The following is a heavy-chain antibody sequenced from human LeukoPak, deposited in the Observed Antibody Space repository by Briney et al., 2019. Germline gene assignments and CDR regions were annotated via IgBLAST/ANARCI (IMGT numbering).Heavy chain of an antibody. CDR3: ARRSGSFQGDYNFDY. CDR2: IYPGDSDT. CDR1: GYTFTSYW. Sequence: GGSLKISCKGSGYTFTSYWIGWVRQMPGKGLEWMGIIYPGDSDTRYSPSLEGQVTISADKSISTAYLQWSSLKASDTAMYYCARRSGSFQGDYNFDYWGQGTLVTVSS. D-gene: IGHD1-26*01. J-gene: IGHJ4*02. V-gene: IGHV5-51*01.